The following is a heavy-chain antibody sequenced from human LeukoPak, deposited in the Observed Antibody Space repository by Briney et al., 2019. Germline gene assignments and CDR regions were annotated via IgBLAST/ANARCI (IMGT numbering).Heavy chain of an antibody. V-gene: IGHV1-24*01. CDR3: ATRPIVVVPAAIGYWYFDL. D-gene: IGHD2-2*01. CDR1: GYTLTELS. J-gene: IGHJ2*01. CDR2: FDPEDGET. Sequence: ASVTVSCKVSGYTLTELSMHWVRQAPGKGLEWMGGFDPEDGETIYAQKFQGRVTMTEDTSTDTAYMGLSSLRSEDTAVYYCATRPIVVVPAAIGYWYFDLWGRGTLVTVSS.